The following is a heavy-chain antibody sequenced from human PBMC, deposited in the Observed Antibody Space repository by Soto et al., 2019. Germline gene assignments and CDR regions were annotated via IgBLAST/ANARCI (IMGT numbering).Heavy chain of an antibody. D-gene: IGHD1-26*01. CDR2: ISSSSSYI. CDR3: AKSIVGAPPIDY. V-gene: IGHV3-21*01. J-gene: IGHJ4*02. CDR1: GFTFSSYS. Sequence: GGSLRLSCAASGFTFSSYSMNWVRQAPGKGLEWVSSISSSSSYIYYADSVKGRFTISRDNAKNSLYLQMNSLRAEDTAVYYCAKSIVGAPPIDYWAQGTLVTVSS.